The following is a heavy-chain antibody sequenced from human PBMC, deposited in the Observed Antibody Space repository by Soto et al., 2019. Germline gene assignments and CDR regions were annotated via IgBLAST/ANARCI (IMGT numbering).Heavy chain of an antibody. V-gene: IGHV3-15*01. CDR2: IKSKTDGGTT. J-gene: IGHJ6*02. D-gene: IGHD3-9*01. CDR1: GFTFSNAW. Sequence: PGGSLRLSCAASGFTFSNAWMSRVRQAPGKGLEWVGRIKSKTDGGTTDYAAPVKGRFTISRDDSKNTLYLQMNSLKTEDTAVYYCTTEGVGCDILTGYWEDYYYGMDVWGQGTTVTVSS. CDR3: TTEGVGCDILTGYWEDYYYGMDV.